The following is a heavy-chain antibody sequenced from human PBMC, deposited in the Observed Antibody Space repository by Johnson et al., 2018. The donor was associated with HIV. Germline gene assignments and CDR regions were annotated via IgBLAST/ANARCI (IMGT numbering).Heavy chain of an antibody. CDR1: GFTFSSYA. CDR2: ISYDGSNK. D-gene: IGHD3-22*01. Sequence: QVQLVESGGGVVQPGRSLRLSCAASGFTFSSYAMHWVRQAPGKGLEWVAVISYDGSNKYYADSVKGRFTISRDNSKNTLYLQMNSLRAEDTAVYYCARDLPSPMIVVVIQPRDAFDIWGQGTMVSVSS. V-gene: IGHV3-30-3*01. CDR3: ARDLPSPMIVVVIQPRDAFDI. J-gene: IGHJ3*02.